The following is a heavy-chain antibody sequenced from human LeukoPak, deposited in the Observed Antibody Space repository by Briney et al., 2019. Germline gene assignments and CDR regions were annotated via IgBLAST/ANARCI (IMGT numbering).Heavy chain of an antibody. J-gene: IGHJ3*02. D-gene: IGHD3-10*01. CDR3: ARPYYYGSGSYYGDAFDI. V-gene: IGHV1-46*01. Sequence: GASVKVSCKASGYTFTSYYMHWVRQAPGQGLEWMGIINPSGGSTSYAQKFQGRVTMTRDTSTSTVYMELSSLRSEDTAVYYCARPYYYGSGSYYGDAFDIWGQGTMVTVSS. CDR1: GYTFTSYY. CDR2: INPSGGST.